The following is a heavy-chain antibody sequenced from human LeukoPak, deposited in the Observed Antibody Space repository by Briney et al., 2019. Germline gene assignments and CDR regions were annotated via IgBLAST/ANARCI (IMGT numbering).Heavy chain of an antibody. J-gene: IGHJ1*01. CDR1: GYTFTGYY. Sequence: ASVKASCKASGYTFTGYYMHWVRQAPGQGLEWMGWINPNSGGTNYAQKFQGRVTMTRDTSISTAYMELSRLRSDDTAVYYCARDYYDSSGNAYFQHWGQGTLVTVSS. D-gene: IGHD3-22*01. V-gene: IGHV1-2*02. CDR3: ARDYYDSSGNAYFQH. CDR2: INPNSGGT.